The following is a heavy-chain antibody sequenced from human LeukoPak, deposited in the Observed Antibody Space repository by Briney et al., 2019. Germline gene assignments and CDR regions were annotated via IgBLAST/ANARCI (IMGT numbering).Heavy chain of an antibody. CDR1: GYTFTSYA. V-gene: IGHV1-3*01. CDR2: INAGNGNT. D-gene: IGHD6-13*01. J-gene: IGHJ4*02. Sequence: GASVKVSCKASGYTFTSYAMHWVRQAPGQRLEWMGWINAGNGNTKYSQKFQGRVTITRDTSASTANMELSSLRSEDTAVYYGARAGIGYSSTWYSAWGQGPLAPSPQ. CDR3: ARAGIGYSSTWYSA.